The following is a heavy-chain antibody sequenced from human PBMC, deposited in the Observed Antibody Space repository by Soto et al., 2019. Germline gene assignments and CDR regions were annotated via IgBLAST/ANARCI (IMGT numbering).Heavy chain of an antibody. CDR2: IYYSGST. CDR3: ARFGKISRSGYYPFDY. D-gene: IGHD3-22*01. CDR1: GASITDYS. V-gene: IGHV4-59*08. Sequence: SETLSLTCTVSGASITDYSWSWIRQPPGKGLESIGYIYYSGSTNYNPSLKSRVTISVDTSKNQFSLKLSSVTAADTAVYYCARFGKISRSGYYPFDYWGQGTLVTVSS. J-gene: IGHJ4*02.